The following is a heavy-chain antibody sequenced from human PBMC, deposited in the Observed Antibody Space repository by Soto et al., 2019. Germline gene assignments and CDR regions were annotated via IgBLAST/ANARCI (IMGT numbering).Heavy chain of an antibody. CDR1: GGSFSGYY. V-gene: IGHV4-34*01. J-gene: IGHJ5*02. Sequence: SETLSLTCAVYGGSFSGYYWSWIRQPPGKGLEWIGEINHSGSTNYNPSLKSRVTISVDTSKNQFSLKLSSVTAADTAVYYCARGSNIVVVVAATHSQNNWFDPWGQGTLVTVSS. CDR2: INHSGST. CDR3: ARGSNIVVVVAATHSQNNWFDP. D-gene: IGHD2-15*01.